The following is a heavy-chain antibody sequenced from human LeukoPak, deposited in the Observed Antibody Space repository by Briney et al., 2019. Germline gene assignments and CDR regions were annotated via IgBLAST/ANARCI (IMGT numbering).Heavy chain of an antibody. D-gene: IGHD6-13*01. CDR2: INHSGST. CDR1: GGSFSGYY. V-gene: IGHV4-34*01. CDR3: ARKIAAAGSDAFDI. J-gene: IGHJ3*02. Sequence: SETLSLTCAVYGGSFSGYYWSWIRQPPGKGLEWIGEINHSGSTYYNPSLKSRVTISVDTSKNQFSLKLSSVTAADTAVYYCARKIAAAGSDAFDIWGQGTMVTVSS.